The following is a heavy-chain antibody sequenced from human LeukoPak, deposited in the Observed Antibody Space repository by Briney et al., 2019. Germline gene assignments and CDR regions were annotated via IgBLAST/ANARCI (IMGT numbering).Heavy chain of an antibody. J-gene: IGHJ6*03. Sequence: GGSLRLSCTTSGFIFGDYAMSWFRQAPGKGLEWVGFIRSKTYGGAIEYAASVKGRFTISRDDSKSIAYLQMNSLKTEDTAVYYCARDQLGGDPDDYCYYYMDVWGKGTTVIVSS. CDR2: IRSKTYGGAI. CDR3: ARDQLGGDPDDYCYYYMDV. D-gene: IGHD4-17*01. V-gene: IGHV3-49*03. CDR1: GFIFGDYA.